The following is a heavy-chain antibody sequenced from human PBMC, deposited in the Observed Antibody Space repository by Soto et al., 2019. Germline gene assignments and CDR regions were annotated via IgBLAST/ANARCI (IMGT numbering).Heavy chain of an antibody. D-gene: IGHD3-10*01. J-gene: IGHJ4*02. V-gene: IGHV4-59*01. CDR3: ARYSYGSDYYFDY. CDR1: GCSIKSYY. CDR2: IYYSGST. Sequence: PSETLSLTCPVSGCSIKSYYWSWIRQPPGKGLEWIGSIYYSGSTNSNPSLKSRVTMSVDTSKNQFSLKLSAVIAADTAIYYCARYSYGSDYYFDYWGQGTLVTVSS.